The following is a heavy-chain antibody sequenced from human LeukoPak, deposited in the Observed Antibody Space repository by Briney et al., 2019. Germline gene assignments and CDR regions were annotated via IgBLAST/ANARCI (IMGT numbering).Heavy chain of an antibody. CDR3: ARGGDGAGLGY. Sequence: TSETLSLTCTVPGGSISIFYWSCIPQPPGKGLGWLGEINLSVSPSYTPSLKGRVSLSVDTTKHHFSQRPSSVTVADTGVYYCARGGDGAGLGYWGQGTLVTVSS. J-gene: IGHJ4*02. V-gene: IGHV4-34*01. CDR2: INLSVSP. CDR1: GGSISIFY. D-gene: IGHD3-10*01.